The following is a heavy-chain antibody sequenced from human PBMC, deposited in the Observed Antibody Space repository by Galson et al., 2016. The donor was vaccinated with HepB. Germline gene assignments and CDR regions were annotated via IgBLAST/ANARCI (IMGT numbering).Heavy chain of an antibody. CDR3: ARDGNHGYDMDY. CDR2: ISSGSSAI. CDR1: GFTFSTYS. V-gene: IGHV3-48*02. Sequence: SLRLSCAASGFTFSTYSMDWVRQAPGKGLEWVSCISSGSSAIYYADSVKGRFTISRDNAKNSLYLQMNSLRDEDTAIYFCARDGNHGYDMDYWGQGTLVTVSS. J-gene: IGHJ4*02. D-gene: IGHD1-14*01.